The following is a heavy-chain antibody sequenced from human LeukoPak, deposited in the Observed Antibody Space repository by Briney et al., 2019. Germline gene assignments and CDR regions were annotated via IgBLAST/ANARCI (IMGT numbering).Heavy chain of an antibody. Sequence: PGGSLRLSCGASGFTFSSYTMSWVRQAPGKGLEWVSSISSTSTYIYYADSVKGRFTISRDNAKISLSLQMNSLTAEDTAVYYCANRYCTSSSCSRTLENWGQGTLVTVSS. J-gene: IGHJ4*02. D-gene: IGHD2-2*01. CDR1: GFTFSSYT. V-gene: IGHV3-21*04. CDR3: ANRYCTSSSCSRTLEN. CDR2: ISSTSTYI.